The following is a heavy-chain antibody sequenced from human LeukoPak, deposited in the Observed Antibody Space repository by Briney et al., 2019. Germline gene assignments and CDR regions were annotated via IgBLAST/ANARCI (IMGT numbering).Heavy chain of an antibody. V-gene: IGHV1-2*02. CDR3: ARISGRVNWFDP. J-gene: IGHJ5*02. Sequence: GASVKVSCKASGYTFTSYYMHWVRQAPGQGLEWMGWINPNSGGTNYAQKFQGRVTMTRDTSISTAYMELSRLRSDDTAVYYCARISGRVNWFDPWGQGTLATVSS. CDR2: INPNSGGT. CDR1: GYTFTSYY.